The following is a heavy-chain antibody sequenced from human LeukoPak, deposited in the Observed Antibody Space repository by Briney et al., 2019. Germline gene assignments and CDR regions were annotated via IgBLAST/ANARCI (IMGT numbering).Heavy chain of an antibody. J-gene: IGHJ4*02. CDR3: ARGVQPLAANTLAY. CDR1: GFTVSRNY. Sequence: GGSLRLSCAASGFTVSRNYMSWVRQAPGKGLEWVSVIYSGGSTYYADSVKGRFTISRDNSKNTLYLQMNSLRAEDTSVYYCARGVQPLAANTLAYWGQGTLVTVSS. CDR2: IYSGGST. D-gene: IGHD5-12*01. V-gene: IGHV3-53*01.